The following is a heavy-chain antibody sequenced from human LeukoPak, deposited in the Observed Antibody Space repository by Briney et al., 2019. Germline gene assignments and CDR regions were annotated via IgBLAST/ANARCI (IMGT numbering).Heavy chain of an antibody. J-gene: IGHJ4*02. D-gene: IGHD5-18*01. V-gene: IGHV4-34*01. CDR3: ARGGVDTAIGGYFDY. Sequence: SETLSLTCAVYGGSFSGYYWSWIRQPPGKGLEWIGEINHSGSTNYNPSLKSRVTISVDTSKNQFSLKLSSVTAADTAVYYCARGGVDTAIGGYFDYWGQGTLVIVSS. CDR1: GGSFSGYY. CDR2: INHSGST.